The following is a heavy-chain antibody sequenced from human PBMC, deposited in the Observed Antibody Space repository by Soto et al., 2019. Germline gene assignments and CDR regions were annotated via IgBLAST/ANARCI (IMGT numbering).Heavy chain of an antibody. D-gene: IGHD3-16*01. CDR1: GFTFSSYA. CDR3: ARTSLYYDYYYYGMDV. CDR2: ISYDGSNK. J-gene: IGHJ6*02. V-gene: IGHV3-30-3*01. Sequence: GGSLRLSCAASGFTFSSYAMHWVRQAPGKGLEWVAVISYDGSNKYYADSVKGRFTISRDNSKNTLYLQMNSLRAEDTAVYYCARTSLYYDYYYYGMDVWGQGTTVTVSS.